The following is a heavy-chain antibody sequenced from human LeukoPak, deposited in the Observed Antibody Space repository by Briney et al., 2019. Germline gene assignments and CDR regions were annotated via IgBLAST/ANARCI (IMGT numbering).Heavy chain of an antibody. V-gene: IGHV3-9*01. CDR2: ISWNSGSI. J-gene: IGHJ3*02. D-gene: IGHD6-19*01. Sequence: PGRSLRLSCAASGFTFDDYAMHWVRQAPGKGLEWVSGISWNSGSIGYADSVKGRFTISRDNAKNSLYLQMNSLRAEDTALYYCAKDRGSGWPHAFDIWGQGTMVTASS. CDR1: GFTFDDYA. CDR3: AKDRGSGWPHAFDI.